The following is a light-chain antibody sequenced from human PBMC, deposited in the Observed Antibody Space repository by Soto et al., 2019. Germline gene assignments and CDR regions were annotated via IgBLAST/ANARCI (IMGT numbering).Light chain of an antibody. Sequence: QSVLTQPASVSGSPGQSITISCTGSSSDVGSYNLVSWYQHHPGKAPKLMIFEDTERPSGVSNRFSGSKSGNTASLTISGLQAEDEADYFCCSYAGSYTMIFGGGTKLTVL. CDR1: SSDVGSYNL. CDR3: CSYAGSYTMI. J-gene: IGLJ2*01. V-gene: IGLV2-23*01. CDR2: EDT.